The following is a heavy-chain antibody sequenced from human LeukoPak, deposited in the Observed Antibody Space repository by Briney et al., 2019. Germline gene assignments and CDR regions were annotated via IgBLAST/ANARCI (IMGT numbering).Heavy chain of an antibody. J-gene: IGHJ5*02. CDR1: GFTFSSYA. Sequence: GGSLRLSCAASGFTFSSYAMSWVRQAPGKGLEWVANIKQDGSEKYYVDSAKGRFTISRDNAENSLYLQMNSLRAEDTAVYYCARERIVATNWFDPWGQGTLVTVSS. D-gene: IGHD5-12*01. V-gene: IGHV3-7*01. CDR2: IKQDGSEK. CDR3: ARERIVATNWFDP.